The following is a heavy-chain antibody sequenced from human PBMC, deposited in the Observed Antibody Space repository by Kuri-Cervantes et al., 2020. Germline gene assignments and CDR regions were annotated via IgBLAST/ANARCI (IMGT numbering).Heavy chain of an antibody. CDR3: ARPGHPTPYFYYMEV. V-gene: IGHV4-59*08. CDR1: GGSLSVRY. CDR2: SYYSGVS. D-gene: IGHD1-14*01. J-gene: IGHJ6*03. Sequence: GSLRLSCSVSGGSLSVRYWSWIRQSPGKGLEWIGYSYYSGVSNYNPSLKSRVTISVDTSKNQFYLKLSSVTAADTAVYYCARPGHPTPYFYYMEVWGKGTAVTVSS.